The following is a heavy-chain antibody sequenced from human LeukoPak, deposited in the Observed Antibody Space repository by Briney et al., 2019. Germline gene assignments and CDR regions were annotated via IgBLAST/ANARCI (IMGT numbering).Heavy chain of an antibody. J-gene: IGHJ6*02. V-gene: IGHV3-13*01. Sequence: GGSLRLSCAASGFTFSSYDMHWVRQATGKGLEWVSAIGTASDTYYPGSVKGRFTISRENAKNSLYLQMNSLRAEDTAVYYCARRRSSLGYYYYGMDVWGQGTTVTVSS. D-gene: IGHD6-13*01. CDR2: IGTASDT. CDR3: ARRRSSLGYYYYGMDV. CDR1: GFTFSSYD.